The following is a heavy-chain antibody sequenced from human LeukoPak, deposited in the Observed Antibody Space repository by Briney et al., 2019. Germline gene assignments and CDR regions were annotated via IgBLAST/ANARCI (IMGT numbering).Heavy chain of an antibody. CDR2: IYYSGST. CDR1: GGSITSSGYY. J-gene: IGHJ5*02. V-gene: IGHV4-39*01. Sequence: SETLSLTCTVSGGSITSSGYYWGWIRQPPGKGLQWIGCIYYSGSTYYSPSLKSRVTISVDTSKNQFSLKLTSVTAADTAVYYCARRRYGSLDPWGQGTLVTV. CDR3: ARRRYGSLDP. D-gene: IGHD3-9*01.